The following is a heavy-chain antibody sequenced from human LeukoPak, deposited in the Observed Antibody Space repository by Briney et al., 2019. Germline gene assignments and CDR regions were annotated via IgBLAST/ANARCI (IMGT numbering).Heavy chain of an antibody. CDR2: IKNKNSGRTT. J-gene: IGHJ1*01. D-gene: IGHD3-10*01. CDR3: VTDGGLLPYYFTY. Sequence: PGGSLRLSCAASGFTFSSYEMNWVRQAPGKGLEWVGRIKNKNSGRTTNYIAPVKGRFTISRDDSRNTLYLKMDSLKTEDTAVYYCVTDGGLLPYYFTYWGQGTLVTVSS. CDR1: GFTFSSYE. V-gene: IGHV3-15*01.